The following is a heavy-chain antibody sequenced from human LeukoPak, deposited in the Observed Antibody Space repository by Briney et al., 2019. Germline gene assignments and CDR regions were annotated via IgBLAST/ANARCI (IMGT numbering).Heavy chain of an antibody. V-gene: IGHV1-69*06. Sequence: SVKVSCKASGGTFSSYAISWVRQAPGQGLEWMGGIIPIFGTANYAQKFQGRVTITADKSTSTAYMELSSLRSEDTAVYYCALSTYDILTGYPFDYWGQGTLVTVSS. J-gene: IGHJ4*02. D-gene: IGHD3-9*01. CDR1: GGTFSSYA. CDR3: ALSTYDILTGYPFDY. CDR2: IIPIFGTA.